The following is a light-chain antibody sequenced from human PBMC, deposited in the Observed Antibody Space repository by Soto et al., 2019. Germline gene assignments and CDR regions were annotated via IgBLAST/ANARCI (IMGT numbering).Light chain of an antibody. V-gene: IGKV3-20*01. CDR3: QRYGISPT. CDR2: DVS. J-gene: IGKJ1*01. CDR1: HSVSSNY. Sequence: EIVLTQSPGTLSLSPGERATLSCRSSHSVSSNYLAWYQQKPGQAPRLLIYDVSSRATGIPDRFSGSGSGTYFTLTISRLEPVDFAVYYCQRYGISPTFGQGTKVEIK.